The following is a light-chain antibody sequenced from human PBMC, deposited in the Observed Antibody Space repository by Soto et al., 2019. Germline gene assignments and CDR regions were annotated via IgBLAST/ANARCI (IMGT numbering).Light chain of an antibody. CDR1: QSINKW. J-gene: IGKJ4*01. CDR2: DAT. CDR3: QQYNSDSS. Sequence: DIQMTQSPSTLSASVGDSVTITCRASQSINKWLAWYQQKPGKAPNLLLFDATNLPSGVPSRFSGSEFGTEFALIISSLQPEDVATYYCQQYNSDSSFGGGTKVEIK. V-gene: IGKV1-5*01.